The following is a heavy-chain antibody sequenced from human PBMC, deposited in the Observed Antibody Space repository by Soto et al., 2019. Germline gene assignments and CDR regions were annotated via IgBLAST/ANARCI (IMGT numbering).Heavy chain of an antibody. D-gene: IGHD6-13*01. V-gene: IGHV4-30-4*01. CDR3: ARVPYSSSWYKTDYYYGMDV. J-gene: IGHJ6*02. Sequence: QVQLQESGPGLVKPSQTLSLTCTVSGGSISSGDYYWSWIRQPPGKGLEWIGYIYYSGSTYYNPSLKSRVTLSVDTSKRQFSLKLSFVTAADSAVYYCARVPYSSSWYKTDYYYGMDVWGQGTTVTVSS. CDR1: GGSISSGDYY. CDR2: IYYSGST.